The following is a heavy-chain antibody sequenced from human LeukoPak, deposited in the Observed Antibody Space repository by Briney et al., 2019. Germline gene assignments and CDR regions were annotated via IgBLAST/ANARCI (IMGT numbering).Heavy chain of an antibody. CDR2: IQYDGSNK. CDR3: ASSRDGYKTDYFDY. D-gene: IGHD5-24*01. J-gene: IGHJ4*02. CDR1: GFTFSSYG. V-gene: IGHV3-30*02. Sequence: GGSLRLSCAASGFTFSSYGMHWVRQAPGKGLEWVTFIQYDGSNKYYADSVKGRFTISRDNAKNSLYLQMNSLRAEDTAVYYCASSRDGYKTDYFDYWGQGTLVTVSS.